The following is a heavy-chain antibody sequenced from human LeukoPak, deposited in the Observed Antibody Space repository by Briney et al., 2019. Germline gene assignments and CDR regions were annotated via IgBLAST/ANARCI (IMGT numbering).Heavy chain of an antibody. Sequence: PGASVRVSCKTSGYTFSKFVITWVRQAPGQGLESMGWISVKHGTTHYVDKFHDRLTLTTDTSTRTASMELKSLTSDDTAVYYCARDLESDEGDYGDVLPGYWGQGTLVTVSS. CDR2: ISVKHGTT. V-gene: IGHV1-18*01. CDR3: ARDLESDEGDYGDVLPGY. D-gene: IGHD4-17*01. J-gene: IGHJ4*02. CDR1: GYTFSKFV.